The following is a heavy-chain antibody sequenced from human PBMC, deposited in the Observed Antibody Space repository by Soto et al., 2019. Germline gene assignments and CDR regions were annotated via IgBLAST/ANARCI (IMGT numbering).Heavy chain of an antibody. Sequence: GGSLSLSCAAAGFTFSSYGMHWVRQAPGKGLEWVAVISYDGSSKCYADSVKGRFTISRDNSKNTLYLQMNSLRAEDTAVYYCAKVVLPCSGGSCYSALDYWGQGTLVTVSS. CDR1: GFTFSSYG. V-gene: IGHV3-30*18. CDR2: ISYDGSSK. CDR3: AKVVLPCSGGSCYSALDY. D-gene: IGHD2-15*01. J-gene: IGHJ4*02.